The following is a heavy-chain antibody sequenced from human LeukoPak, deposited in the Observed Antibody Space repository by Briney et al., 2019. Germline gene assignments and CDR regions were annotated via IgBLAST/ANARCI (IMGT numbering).Heavy chain of an antibody. Sequence: SETLSPTCTVSGGSISSGGYYWSWIRQHPGKGLEWIGYIYYSGSTYYNPSLKSRVTISVDTSKNQFSLKLSSVTAADTAVYYCAKKTYGPGSYHPTTTWFAPWGQGTLVTVPS. CDR3: AKKTYGPGSYHPTTTWFAP. CDR2: IYYSGST. J-gene: IGHJ5*02. CDR1: GGSISSGGYY. D-gene: IGHD3-10*01. V-gene: IGHV4-31*03.